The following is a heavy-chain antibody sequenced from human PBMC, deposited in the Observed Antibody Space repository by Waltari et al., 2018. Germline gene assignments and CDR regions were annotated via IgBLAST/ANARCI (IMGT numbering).Heavy chain of an antibody. Sequence: EVQLLESGGGLVQPGGSLGLSCAASGFTFSCFPMRRVSQGPGKGMEWVSAISGSGGSTYNADSVKGRFTISRDNSKNTLYLQMNSLRAEDTAVYYCAKLNSLELDLGVYWGQGTLVTVSS. CDR1: GFTFSCFP. CDR2: ISGSGGST. J-gene: IGHJ4*02. D-gene: IGHD1-7*01. V-gene: IGHV3-23*01. CDR3: AKLNSLELDLGVY.